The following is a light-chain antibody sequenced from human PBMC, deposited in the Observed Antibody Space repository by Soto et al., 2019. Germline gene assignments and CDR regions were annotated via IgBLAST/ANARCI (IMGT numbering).Light chain of an antibody. V-gene: IGLV2-14*01. CDR3: SSYTSNNTVI. CDR2: DVS. J-gene: IGLJ2*01. CDR1: SSDVGGYNY. Sequence: QSALTQPASVSGSPGQSIAISCTGTSSDVGGYNYVSWYRQHPGKAPKLMIYDVSNQPSGVSNRFSGSKSGNTASLTISGLQAEDEAYYHCSSYTSNNTVIFGGGTKLTVL.